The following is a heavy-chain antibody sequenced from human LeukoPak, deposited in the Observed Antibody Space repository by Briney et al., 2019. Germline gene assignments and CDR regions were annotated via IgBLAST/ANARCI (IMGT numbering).Heavy chain of an antibody. J-gene: IGHJ4*02. CDR2: IYYTGAT. CDR3: ARAGYSYGTGYYFDY. Sequence: SETLSLTCTVTGGSISSYYWSWIRLPPGKGLEWIGYIYYTGATYYNPSLKSRVTISLDTSKNQFSLKLSSVTAADAAVYYCARAGYSYGTGYYFDYWGQGALVTVSS. CDR1: GGSISSYY. V-gene: IGHV4-59*01. D-gene: IGHD5-18*01.